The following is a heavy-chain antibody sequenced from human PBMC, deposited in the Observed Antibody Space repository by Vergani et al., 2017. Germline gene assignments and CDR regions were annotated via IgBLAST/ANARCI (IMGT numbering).Heavy chain of an antibody. CDR2: INPNSGGT. J-gene: IGHJ2*01. Sequence: QVQLVQSGAEVKKPGASVKVSCKASGYTFTGYYMHWVRQAPGQGLEWMGWINPNSGGTNYAQKFQGRVTMTRDTSISTAYMELSRLRSEDTAVYYCARIPGRYYYGSRRVWYFDLWGRGTLVTVSS. V-gene: IGHV1-2*02. D-gene: IGHD3-10*01. CDR3: ARIPGRYYYGSRRVWYFDL. CDR1: GYTFTGYY.